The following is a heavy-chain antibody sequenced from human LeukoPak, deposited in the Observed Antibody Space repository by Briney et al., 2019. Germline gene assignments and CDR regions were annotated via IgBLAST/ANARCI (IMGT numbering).Heavy chain of an antibody. CDR1: GFTFSHYG. V-gene: IGHV3-23*01. CDR3: AKDPLNAPFHSRYVGLYHYYYYYYMDV. D-gene: IGHD6-13*01. CDR2: ISGSGGST. J-gene: IGHJ6*03. Sequence: PGGTLRLSCAASGFTFSHYGMTWVRQAPGKGLEWVSAISGSGGSTYYAGSVKGRFTISRDNSKNTLYLQMNSLRADDTAVYYCAKDPLNAPFHSRYVGLYHYYYYYYMDVWGKGTTVTISS.